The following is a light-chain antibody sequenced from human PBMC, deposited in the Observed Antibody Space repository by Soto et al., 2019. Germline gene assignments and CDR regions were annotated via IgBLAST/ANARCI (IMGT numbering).Light chain of an antibody. Sequence: QSVLTQPASVSGSPGQSITISCTGTSSDVGYYNFVSWYQQHPGKAPKLIIYEVSNRPSGVSNRFSASKSGNTASLTISGLQAEDEADYHCSSYSGSPAFYVFGTGTKLTVL. CDR2: EVS. CDR1: SSDVGYYNF. CDR3: SSYSGSPAFYV. V-gene: IGLV2-14*01. J-gene: IGLJ1*01.